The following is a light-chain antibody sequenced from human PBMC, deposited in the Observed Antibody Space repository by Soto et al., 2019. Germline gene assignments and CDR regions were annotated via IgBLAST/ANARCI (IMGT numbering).Light chain of an antibody. J-gene: IGLJ2*01. CDR1: SSNIGGGYD. Sequence: QSVLTQPPSVSGAPGQRVTISCTGSSSNIGGGYDVHWYQQLPGTAPKLLIYGNSNRPSGVPDRFSGSKSGTSASLAITGLQAEDEADYYCQSYDSSLSGFVVFGGGTKVTVL. CDR2: GNS. CDR3: QSYDSSLSGFVV. V-gene: IGLV1-40*01.